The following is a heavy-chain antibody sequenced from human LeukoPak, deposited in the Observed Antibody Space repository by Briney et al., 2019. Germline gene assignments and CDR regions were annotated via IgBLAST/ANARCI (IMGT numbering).Heavy chain of an antibody. Sequence: SETLFLTCTVSGYSISSGYYWGWIRQPPGKGLEWIGSIYHSGSTYYHPSLKSRVTISVDTSKNQFSLKLSSVTAADTAVYYCARDGFVDSGYGLFDYWGQGTLVTVSS. V-gene: IGHV4-38-2*02. CDR2: IYHSGST. CDR1: GYSISSGYY. J-gene: IGHJ4*02. D-gene: IGHD5-12*01. CDR3: ARDGFVDSGYGLFDY.